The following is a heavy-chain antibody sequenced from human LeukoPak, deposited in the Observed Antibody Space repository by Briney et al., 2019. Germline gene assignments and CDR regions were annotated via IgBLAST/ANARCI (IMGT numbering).Heavy chain of an antibody. V-gene: IGHV3-23*01. CDR1: GFAFSSYA. Sequence: GGSLRLSCTASGFAFSSYAMSWVRQAPGVGLEWVSAIDGGGGRTWHADSVKGRFTISRDNSKNTLYLQMNSLRAEDTAVYYCAKDSNYYGSGSYYNGNWFDPWGQGTLVTVSS. J-gene: IGHJ5*02. D-gene: IGHD3-10*01. CDR2: IDGGGGRT. CDR3: AKDSNYYGSGSYYNGNWFDP.